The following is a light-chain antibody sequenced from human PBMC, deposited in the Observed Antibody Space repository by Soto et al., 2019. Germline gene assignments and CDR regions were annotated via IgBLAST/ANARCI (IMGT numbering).Light chain of an antibody. V-gene: IGKV1-5*01. J-gene: IGKJ1*01. CDR2: DAS. Sequence: DFQMTQSPSTLSASVGARVTITCRASQNIRSRLAWFQQKPGKAPKLLVYDASTLQSGVASRFSGSGSGTELTITISSLQPDDFETYYCQQYNSYPWTFGQGTKVDIK. CDR3: QQYNSYPWT. CDR1: QNIRSR.